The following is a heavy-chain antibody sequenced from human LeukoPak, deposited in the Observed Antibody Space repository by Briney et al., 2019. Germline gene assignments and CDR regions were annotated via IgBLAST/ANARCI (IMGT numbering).Heavy chain of an antibody. CDR2: INHSGST. CDR1: GGSFSGYY. J-gene: IGHJ6*03. Sequence: KTSETLSLTCAVYGGSFSGYYWSWIRQPPGKGLEWIGEINHSGSTNYNPSLKSRVTISVDTSKNQFSLKLSSVTAADTAVYYCARDQTKWEPLRRRDYYYMDVWGKGTTVTVSS. V-gene: IGHV4-34*01. CDR3: ARDQTKWEPLRRRDYYYMDV. D-gene: IGHD1-26*01.